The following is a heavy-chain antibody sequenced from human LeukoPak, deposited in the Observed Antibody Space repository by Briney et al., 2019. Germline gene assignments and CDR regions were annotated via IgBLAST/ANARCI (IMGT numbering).Heavy chain of an antibody. CDR1: GGSISSYY. CDR3: ARNGHMDV. CDR2: MDTSGST. V-gene: IGHV4-4*09. J-gene: IGHJ6*03. Sequence: SETLSLTCTVSGGSISSYYWSWIRQPPGKGLVWSGYMDTSGSTNYNPSLKSRVTISVDTSKNQFSLKLSSVTAADTAVYYCARNGHMDVWGKGTTVTVSS.